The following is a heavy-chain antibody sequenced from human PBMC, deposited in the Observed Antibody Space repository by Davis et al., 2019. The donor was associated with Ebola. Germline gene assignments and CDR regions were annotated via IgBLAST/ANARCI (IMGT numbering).Heavy chain of an antibody. CDR1: GYSFTSYW. Sequence: GESLKISCKGSGYSFTSYWIGWVRQMPGKGLEWMGIIYPGDSDTRYSPSFQGQATISADKSISTAYLQWSSLKASDTAMYYCARSDYRNYYYYYGMDVWGQGTTVTVSS. CDR2: IYPGDSDT. CDR3: ARSDYRNYYYYYGMDV. V-gene: IGHV5-51*01. D-gene: IGHD4-11*01. J-gene: IGHJ6*02.